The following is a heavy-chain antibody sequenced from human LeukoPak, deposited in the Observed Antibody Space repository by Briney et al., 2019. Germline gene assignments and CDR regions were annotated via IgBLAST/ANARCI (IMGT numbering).Heavy chain of an antibody. CDR2: IYYSGST. CDR1: GGSLSSSSYY. CDR3: ARANRLRPPDY. J-gene: IGHJ4*02. D-gene: IGHD3-16*01. V-gene: IGHV4-39*07. Sequence: SETLSLTCTVSGGSLSSSSYYWGWIRQPPGKGLEWTGSIYYSGSTYYNPSLKSRLTISVDTSKTQFSLKLSSVTAADTAVYYCARANRLRPPDYWGQGTLVTVSS.